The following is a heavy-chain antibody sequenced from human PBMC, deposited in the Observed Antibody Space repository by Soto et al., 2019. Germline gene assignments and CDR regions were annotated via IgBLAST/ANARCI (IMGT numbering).Heavy chain of an antibody. Sequence: EVQLVESGGGLVQPGGSLRLSCAASGMTFTNYHMHWVRQGTGKGLEWVSSVSRAGDTYYPDSARGRFTISRDDASNSLYLQMNSLRAGDTAVYYCTRDLGGYQLDYWCQGSLVTVSS. J-gene: IGHJ4*02. CDR3: TRDLGGYQLDY. CDR2: VSRAGDT. V-gene: IGHV3-13*04. CDR1: GMTFTNYH. D-gene: IGHD2-2*01.